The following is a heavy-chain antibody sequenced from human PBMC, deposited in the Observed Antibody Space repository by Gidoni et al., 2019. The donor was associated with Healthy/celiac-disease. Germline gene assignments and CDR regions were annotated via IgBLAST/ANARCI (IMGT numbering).Heavy chain of an antibody. CDR3: ARDGSHIVVVTAIHYGMDV. CDR2: IIPILGIA. D-gene: IGHD2-21*02. V-gene: IGHV1-69*08. J-gene: IGHJ6*02. CDR1: GGTFSSYT. Sequence: QVQLVQSGAEVKKPGSSVKVSCKASGGTFSSYTISWVRQAPGQGLEWMGRIIPILGIANYAQKFQGRVTITADKSTSTAYMELSSLRSEDTAVYSCARDGSHIVVVTAIHYGMDVWGQGTTVTVSS.